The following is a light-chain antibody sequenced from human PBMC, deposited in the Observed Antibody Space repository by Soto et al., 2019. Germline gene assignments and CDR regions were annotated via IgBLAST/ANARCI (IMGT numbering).Light chain of an antibody. CDR3: CSYATSRTVV. J-gene: IGLJ3*02. CDR2: EVS. CDR1: SSDVGGYNF. V-gene: IGLV2-23*02. Sequence: QSALTQTGSVSASPGQSITISCSGTSSDVGGYNFVSWYQHYPGKAPKLIIYEVSTRPSGVPDRFSGSKSGNTASLTISGLQAEDEADYYCCSYATSRTVVFGGGTKVTVL.